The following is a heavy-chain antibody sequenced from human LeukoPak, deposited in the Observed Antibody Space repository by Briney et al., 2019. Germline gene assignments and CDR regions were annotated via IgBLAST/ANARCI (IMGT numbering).Heavy chain of an antibody. CDR3: ASSPAYYYYMDV. D-gene: IGHD1-14*01. V-gene: IGHV1-69*05. Sequence: ASVKVSCKASGYTFTGYYMHWVRQAPGQGLEWMGGIIPIFGTANYAQKFQGRVTITTDESTSTAYMELSSLRSEDTAVYYCASSPAYYYYMDVWGKGTTVTVSS. CDR1: GYTFTGYY. J-gene: IGHJ6*03. CDR2: IIPIFGTA.